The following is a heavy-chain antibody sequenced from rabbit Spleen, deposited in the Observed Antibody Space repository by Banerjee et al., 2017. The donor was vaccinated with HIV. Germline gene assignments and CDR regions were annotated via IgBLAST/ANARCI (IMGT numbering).Heavy chain of an antibody. CDR3: ARDTSSSFSSYGMDL. Sequence: QQLVESGGDLVKPGASLTLTCTASGVSFSFSNYMCWVRQAPGKGLEWIGCVDVGGSGFTYFANWAKGRFTISKTSSTTVTLQMTSLTAADTATYFCARDTSSSFSSYGMDLWGPGTLVTVS. J-gene: IGHJ6*01. V-gene: IGHV1S40*01. CDR2: VDVGGSGFT. D-gene: IGHD1-1*01. CDR1: GVSFSFSNY.